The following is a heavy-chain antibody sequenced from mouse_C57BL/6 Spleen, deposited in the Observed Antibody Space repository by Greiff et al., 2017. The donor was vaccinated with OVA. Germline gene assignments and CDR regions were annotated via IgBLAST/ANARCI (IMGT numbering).Heavy chain of an antibody. D-gene: IGHD2-4*01. CDR3: AGDYDGTGYFDY. Sequence: EVKLVESGGGLVKPGGSLKLSCAASGFTFSSYAMSWVRQTPDKRLEWVATISDGGSYTYYPDNVKGRFTISRDNAKHNLYLQMSHLKSEDTAMYYCAGDYDGTGYFDYWGQGTTLTVSS. J-gene: IGHJ2*01. CDR2: ISDGGSYT. V-gene: IGHV5-4*03. CDR1: GFTFSSYA.